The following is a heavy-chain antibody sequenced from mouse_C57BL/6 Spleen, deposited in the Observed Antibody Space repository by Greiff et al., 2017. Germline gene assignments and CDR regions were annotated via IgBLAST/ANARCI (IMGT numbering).Heavy chain of an antibody. CDR2: ISSGSSTI. D-gene: IGHD2-5*01. CDR3: ARPYYSNYGGFDY. J-gene: IGHJ2*01. V-gene: IGHV5-17*01. CDR1: GFTFSDYG. Sequence: EVMLVESGGGLVKPGGSLKLSCAASGFTFSDYGLHWVRQAPEKGLEWVAYISSGSSTIYYADTVKGRFTISRDNAKNTLFLQMTSLRSEDTAMYYCARPYYSNYGGFDYWGQGTTLTVSS.